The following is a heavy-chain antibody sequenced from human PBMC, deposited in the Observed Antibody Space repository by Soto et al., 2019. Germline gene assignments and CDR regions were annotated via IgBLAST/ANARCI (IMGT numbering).Heavy chain of an antibody. V-gene: IGHV3-23*01. D-gene: IGHD3-9*01. CDR1: GFTFSSYA. CDR2: ISGSGGST. Sequence: GGSLRLSCAASGFTFSSYAMSWVRQAPGKGLEWVSAISGSGGSTYYADSVKGRFTTSRDNSKNTLYLQMNSLRAEDTAVYYCAKDLDILTGYYTPRDFYYYYGMDVWGQGTTVTVSS. J-gene: IGHJ6*02. CDR3: AKDLDILTGYYTPRDFYYYYGMDV.